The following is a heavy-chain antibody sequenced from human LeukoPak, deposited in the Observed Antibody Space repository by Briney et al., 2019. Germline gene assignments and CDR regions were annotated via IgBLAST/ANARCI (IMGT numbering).Heavy chain of an antibody. J-gene: IGHJ4*02. Sequence: PGGSLRLSCAASGFTFSSYWMSWVRQAPGKGLEWVANIKQDGSEKYYMDSVKGRFTISRDNAKNSLYLQMNSLRAEDTAVYYCARGPIGYCSSTSCSPRWGQGTLVTVSS. CDR2: IKQDGSEK. V-gene: IGHV3-7*01. CDR1: GFTFSSYW. CDR3: ARGPIGYCSSTSCSPR. D-gene: IGHD2-2*01.